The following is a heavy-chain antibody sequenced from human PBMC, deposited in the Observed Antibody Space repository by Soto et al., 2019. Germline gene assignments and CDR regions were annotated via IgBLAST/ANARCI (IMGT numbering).Heavy chain of an antibody. CDR1: GYTFTSYY. V-gene: IGHV1-46*01. CDR2: INPSGGST. Sequence: ASVKVSCKASGYTFTSYYMHWVRQAPGQGLEWMGIINPSGGSTSYAQKFQGRVTMTRDTSTSTVYMELSSLRSEDTAVYYCARDFVARLGTFGGVLPHSGPTQVVAKNYYGMDVWGQGTTVTVSS. D-gene: IGHD3-16*01. J-gene: IGHJ6*02. CDR3: ARDFVARLGTFGGVLPHSGPTQVVAKNYYGMDV.